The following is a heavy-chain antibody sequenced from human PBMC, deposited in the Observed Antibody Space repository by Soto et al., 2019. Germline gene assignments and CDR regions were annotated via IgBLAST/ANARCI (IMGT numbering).Heavy chain of an antibody. Sequence: GEPLKISCKGSGYSLTSYWISWVRQMPGKGLEWMGRIDPSDSYTNYSPSFQGHVTISADKSISTAYLQWSSLKASDTAMYYCARRSGTTLDYYGMDVWGQGTTVTVSS. CDR1: GYSLTSYW. D-gene: IGHD1-7*01. CDR3: ARRSGTTLDYYGMDV. V-gene: IGHV5-10-1*01. J-gene: IGHJ6*02. CDR2: IDPSDSYT.